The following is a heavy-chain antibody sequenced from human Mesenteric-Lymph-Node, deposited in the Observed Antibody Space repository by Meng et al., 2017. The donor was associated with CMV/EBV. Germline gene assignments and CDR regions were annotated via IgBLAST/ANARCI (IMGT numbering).Heavy chain of an antibody. CDR1: GYSISSGYY. J-gene: IGHJ4*02. CDR2: IYHSGST. Sequence: SETLSLTCTVSGYSISSGYYWGWIRQPPGKGLEWIGSIYHSGSTYYNPSLKSRVTISVDTSKNQFSLKLSSVTAADTAVYYCARGTNYYDSSGYYEFDYWGQGTLVTVSS. V-gene: IGHV4-38-2*02. D-gene: IGHD3-22*01. CDR3: ARGTNYYDSSGYYEFDY.